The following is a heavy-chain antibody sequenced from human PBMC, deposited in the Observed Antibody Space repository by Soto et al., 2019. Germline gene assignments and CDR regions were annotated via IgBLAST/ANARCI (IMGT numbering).Heavy chain of an antibody. CDR2: ISSSSSYI. Sequence: EVQLVESGGGLVKPGGSLRLSCAASGFTFSSYSMNWVRQAPGKGLEWVSSISSSSSYIYYADSVKGRFTISRDNAKNSLYLQMSSLRAEDTAVYYCATGEYSYDSGGDYYCWGQGTLVTVSS. J-gene: IGHJ4*02. CDR3: ATGEYSYDSGGDYYC. V-gene: IGHV3-21*01. CDR1: GFTFSSYS. D-gene: IGHD3-22*01.